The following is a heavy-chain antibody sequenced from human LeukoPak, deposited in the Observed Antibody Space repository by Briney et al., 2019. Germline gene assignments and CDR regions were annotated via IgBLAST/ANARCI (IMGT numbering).Heavy chain of an antibody. CDR2: IRYDGSNK. V-gene: IGHV3-30*02. J-gene: IGHJ3*02. D-gene: IGHD3-10*01. CDR3: ARAILLRGSAFDI. Sequence: GGSLRLSCAASGFTFSSYGMHWVRQAPGKGLEWVAFIRYDGSNKYYADSVKGRFTISRDNSKNTPYLQMNSLRAEDTAVYYCARAILLRGSAFDIWGQGTMVTVSS. CDR1: GFTFSSYG.